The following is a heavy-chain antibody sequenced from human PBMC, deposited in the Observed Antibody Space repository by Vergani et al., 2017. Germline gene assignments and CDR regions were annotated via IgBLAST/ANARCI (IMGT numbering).Heavy chain of an antibody. J-gene: IGHJ4*02. D-gene: IGHD3-22*01. CDR1: GFTFSSYG. CDR2: IWYDGSNK. V-gene: IGHV3-33*01. CDR3: AREFHYDSSGYYPSFDY. Sequence: VQLLESGGGLVQPGGSLRLSCAASGFTFSSYGMHWVRQAPGKGLEWVAVIWYDGSNKYYADSVKGRFTISRDNSKNTLYLQMNSLRAEDTAVYYCAREFHYDSSGYYPSFDYWGQGTLVTVSS.